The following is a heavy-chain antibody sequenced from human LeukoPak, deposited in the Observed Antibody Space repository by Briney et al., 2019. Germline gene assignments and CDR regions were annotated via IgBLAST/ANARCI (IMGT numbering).Heavy chain of an antibody. CDR1: GLTFSSYS. J-gene: IGHJ4*02. CDR3: ARLGMIQAYSTEDY. V-gene: IGHV3-7*03. CDR2: IKQDGSEK. D-gene: IGHD6-13*01. Sequence: GGSLRLSCAASGLTFSSYSMSWVRQAPGKGLEWVANIKQDGSEKYYVDSVKGRFTISRDNAKNSLYLQMNSLRAEDTAVYYCARLGMIQAYSTEDYWGQGTLVTVSS.